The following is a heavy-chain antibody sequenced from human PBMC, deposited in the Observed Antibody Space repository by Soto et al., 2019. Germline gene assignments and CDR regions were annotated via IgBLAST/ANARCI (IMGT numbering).Heavy chain of an antibody. D-gene: IGHD5-12*01. Sequence: QVQLVQSGAEVKKAGSSVKVSCKASGGTFSNYPISWVRQAAGQGLEWMGGSIPIFGTVHYAQKFQGRVTITADESTRTAYMELSSLRSEDTAVYYCARGNHRWLQLWYFDPWGRGTLVTVSS. CDR1: GGTFSNYP. CDR2: SIPIFGTV. V-gene: IGHV1-69*12. CDR3: ARGNHRWLQLWYFDP. J-gene: IGHJ2*01.